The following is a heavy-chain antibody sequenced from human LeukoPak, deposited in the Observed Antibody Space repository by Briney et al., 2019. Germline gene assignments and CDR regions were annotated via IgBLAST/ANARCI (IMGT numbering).Heavy chain of an antibody. V-gene: IGHV3-7*01. D-gene: IGHD2-2*01. CDR3: ARIGYSSSCTDY. CDR1: GFTFSSYS. CDR2: IKQDGNEK. Sequence: PGGSLRLYCAASGFTFSSYSMNWVRQAPGKGMEWVANIKQDGNEKYYVDSVKGRFTISRDNAKNSVYLQMNSLRAGDTAVYYCARIGYSSSCTDYWGQGTLVTVSS. J-gene: IGHJ4*02.